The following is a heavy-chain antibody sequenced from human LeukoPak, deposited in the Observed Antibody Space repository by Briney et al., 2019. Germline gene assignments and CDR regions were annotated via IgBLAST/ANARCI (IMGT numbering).Heavy chain of an antibody. J-gene: IGHJ6*04. CDR2: ISNSSSYI. CDR3: AELGITMIGGV. V-gene: IGHV3-21*01. D-gene: IGHD3-10*02. CDR1: GFTFSSYS. Sequence: GGSLRLSCAASGFTFSSYSMNWVRQAPGKGLEWVSYISNSSSYIYYADSVKGRFTISRDNAKNSLYLQMNSLRAEDTAVYYCAELGITMIGGVWGKGTTVTISS.